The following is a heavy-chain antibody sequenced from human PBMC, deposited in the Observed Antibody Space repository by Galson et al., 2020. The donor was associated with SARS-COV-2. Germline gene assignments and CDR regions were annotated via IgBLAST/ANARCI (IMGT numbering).Heavy chain of an antibody. J-gene: IGHJ4*02. D-gene: IGHD6-19*01. Sequence: GESLKISCAASGFTFSSYGMHWVRQAPGKGLEWVAVISYDGSNKYYADSVKGRFTISRDNSKNTLYLQMNSLRAEDTAVYYCAKEDGYSSGWPGYFDYWGQGTLVTVSS. V-gene: IGHV3-30*18. CDR3: AKEDGYSSGWPGYFDY. CDR1: GFTFSSYG. CDR2: ISYDGSNK.